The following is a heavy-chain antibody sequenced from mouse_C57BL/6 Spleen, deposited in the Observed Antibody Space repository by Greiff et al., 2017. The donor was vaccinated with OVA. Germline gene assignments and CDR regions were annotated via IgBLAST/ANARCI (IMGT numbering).Heavy chain of an antibody. CDR3: ARRSNGDFHYYYAMDY. V-gene: IGHV5-17*01. J-gene: IGHJ4*01. CDR1: GFTFSDYG. D-gene: IGHD1-2*01. CDR2: ISSGSSTI. Sequence: EVQLVESGGGLVKPGGSLKLSCAASGFTFSDYGMHWVRQAPEKGLEWVAYISSGSSTIYYADTVKGRFTISRDNAKNTLFLQMTSLRSEDTAMYYCARRSNGDFHYYYAMDYWGQGTSVTVSS.